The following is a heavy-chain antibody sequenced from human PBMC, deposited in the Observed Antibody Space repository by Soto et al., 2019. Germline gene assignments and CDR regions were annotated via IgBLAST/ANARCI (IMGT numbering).Heavy chain of an antibody. V-gene: IGHV3-11*05. D-gene: IGHD5-12*01. Sequence: QVQLVESGGGLVKPGGSLRLSCAASGFTFSDYYMSWIRQAPGKGLEWVAYISSSSSYTNYADSVKGRFTTSRDNAKNSLNLQMNSLRAENTAVSYCAGDHHRYSGSDYVDYWGQGTLVTVCS. CDR1: GFTFSDYY. CDR2: ISSSSSYT. J-gene: IGHJ4*02. CDR3: AGDHHRYSGSDYVDY.